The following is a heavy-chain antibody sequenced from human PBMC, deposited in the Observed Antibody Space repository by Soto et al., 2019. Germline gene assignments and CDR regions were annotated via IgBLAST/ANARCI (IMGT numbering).Heavy chain of an antibody. CDR1: GGAFNTYA. Sequence: QVKLVQSGAEVKKPGSSVKVSCKASGGAFNTYAISWVRQAPGQGLEWLGGYIPMFGTANYGQKLQGRVTITADASTSTVYMEVRSLTSDDTAVYYCARDHGVAVAENGPYYYYGMDVW. CDR2: YIPMFGTA. J-gene: IGHJ6*01. V-gene: IGHV1-69*12. D-gene: IGHD6-19*01. CDR3: ARDHGVAVAENGPYYYYGMDV.